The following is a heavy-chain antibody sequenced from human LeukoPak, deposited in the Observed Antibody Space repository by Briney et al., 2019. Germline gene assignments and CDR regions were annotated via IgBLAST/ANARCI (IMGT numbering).Heavy chain of an antibody. D-gene: IGHD4-17*01. CDR3: ARGPPYGPQHY. Sequence: GASVKVSCKASGNTFTNYEINWVRQATGQGLEWMGWINPNSGNTGYLQKFQGRVTITRKTSINTAYMDLSSLRSEDTAVYYCARGPPYGPQHYWGQGTLVTVSS. CDR1: GNTFTNYE. CDR2: INPNSGNT. J-gene: IGHJ4*02. V-gene: IGHV1-8*03.